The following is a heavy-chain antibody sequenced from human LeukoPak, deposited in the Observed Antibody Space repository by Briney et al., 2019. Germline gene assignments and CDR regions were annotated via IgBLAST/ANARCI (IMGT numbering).Heavy chain of an antibody. CDR3: AKEDYDSSGYYAYYFDY. CDR2: ISGSGGST. J-gene: IGHJ4*02. Sequence: GGSLRLSCAASGFTFSSYAMSWVRQAPGKGLEWVSAISGSGGSTYYADSVKGRFAISRDNSKNTLYLQMNSLRAEDTAVYYCAKEDYDSSGYYAYYFDYWGQGTLVTVSS. V-gene: IGHV3-23*01. D-gene: IGHD3-22*01. CDR1: GFTFSSYA.